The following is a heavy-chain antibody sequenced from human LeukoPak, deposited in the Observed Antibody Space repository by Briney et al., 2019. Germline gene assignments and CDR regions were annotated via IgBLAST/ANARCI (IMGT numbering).Heavy chain of an antibody. J-gene: IGHJ4*02. CDR1: GFTFRNYV. Sequence: GGSLRLSCTASGFTFRNYVMSWVRQAPGKGLACVSLIGGDTTSTYHADSVKGRFTMSRDDSKNTLFLQMNSLRAEDTAVYYCAKRGCDTTTCSYYFDYWGRGTLVTVSS. D-gene: IGHD2-2*01. CDR3: AKRGCDTTTCSYYFDY. CDR2: IGGDTTST. V-gene: IGHV3-23*01.